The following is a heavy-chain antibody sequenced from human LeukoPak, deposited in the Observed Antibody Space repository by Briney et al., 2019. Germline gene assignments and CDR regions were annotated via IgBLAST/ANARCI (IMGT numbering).Heavy chain of an antibody. CDR2: ISSDGSST. D-gene: IGHD2-15*01. CDR3: ARWTPSSPHPVLPFQH. CDR1: GFTLSSYW. Sequence: PAGGSLRLSCAASGFTLSSYWTHWVRQAPGKGLVWVSRISSDGSSTSYADSVKGRFTISRDNAKNTLYVQMNSLRVEDTAVYYCARWTPSSPHPVLPFQHWGQGTLVTVSS. V-gene: IGHV3-74*01. J-gene: IGHJ1*01.